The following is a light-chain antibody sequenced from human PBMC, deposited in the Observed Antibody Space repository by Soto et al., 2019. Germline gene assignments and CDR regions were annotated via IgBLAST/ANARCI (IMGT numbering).Light chain of an antibody. CDR2: EVS. J-gene: IGLJ1*01. CDR1: SSDVGGYNY. CDR3: QVWDSSSDHLYV. Sequence: QSALTQPASVSGSPGQSITISCTGTSSDVGGYNYVSWSQQHPGQAPKLMIYEVSNRPSGVSNRFSGSNSGNTATLTISRVEAGDEADYYCQVWDSSSDHLYVFGTGTKLTVL. V-gene: IGLV2-14*01.